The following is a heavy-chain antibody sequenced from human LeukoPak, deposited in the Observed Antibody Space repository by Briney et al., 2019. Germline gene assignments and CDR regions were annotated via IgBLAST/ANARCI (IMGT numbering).Heavy chain of an antibody. D-gene: IGHD3-22*01. CDR3: ARYPFSGYYEERAFDI. CDR1: GYTFTGYY. V-gene: IGHV1-2*02. CDR2: INPNSGGR. Sequence: GASVKVSCKASGYTFTGYYMHWVRQAPGQGLEWMGWINPNSGGRNYAQKFQGRVTMTRDTSISTAYMELSRLRSDDTAVYYCARYPFSGYYEERAFDIWGQGTMVTVSS. J-gene: IGHJ3*02.